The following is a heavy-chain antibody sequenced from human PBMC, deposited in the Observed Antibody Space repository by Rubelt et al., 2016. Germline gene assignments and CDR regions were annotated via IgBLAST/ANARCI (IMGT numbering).Heavy chain of an antibody. D-gene: IGHD6-13*01. Sequence: QVQLQESGPRLVKPSETLSLTCTVSGGSISGYYWNWIRQPPGKGLEWIGYVSDTASTNYLHSLKSRIPTSVDTSKRQFSLDLISVTAADTALYFWSRHSAGLPFDSWGLGTLVTVAS. J-gene: IGHJ4*02. CDR3: SRHSAGLPFDS. CDR1: GGSISGYY. V-gene: IGHV4-59*08. CDR2: VSDTAST.